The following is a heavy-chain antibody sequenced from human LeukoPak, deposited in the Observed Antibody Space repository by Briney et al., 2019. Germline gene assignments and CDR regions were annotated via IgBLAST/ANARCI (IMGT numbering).Heavy chain of an antibody. Sequence: ASVKVSCKASGYTFTGYYMHWVRQAPGQGLEWMGWINPNSGGTNYAQKFQGRVTMTRDTSISTAHMELSRLRSDDTAVYYCARRRIAAAGNWFDPWGQGTLVTVSS. J-gene: IGHJ5*02. D-gene: IGHD6-13*01. V-gene: IGHV1-2*02. CDR3: ARRRIAAAGNWFDP. CDR1: GYTFTGYY. CDR2: INPNSGGT.